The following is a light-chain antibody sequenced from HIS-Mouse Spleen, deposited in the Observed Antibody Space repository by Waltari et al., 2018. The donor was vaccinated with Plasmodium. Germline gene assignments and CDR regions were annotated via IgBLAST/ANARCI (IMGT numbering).Light chain of an antibody. Sequence: QSALTQPASVSGSPGQSITISCTGTSSDVGSYNLVSWYQQHPGKAPKLLIYEGSKRPSGIPDRFSGSNSWNTATLTISGTQAMDEADYYCQAWDSSTVVFGGGTKLTVL. CDR2: EGS. CDR3: QAWDSSTVV. J-gene: IGLJ2*01. CDR1: SSDVGSYNL. V-gene: IGLV2-14*02.